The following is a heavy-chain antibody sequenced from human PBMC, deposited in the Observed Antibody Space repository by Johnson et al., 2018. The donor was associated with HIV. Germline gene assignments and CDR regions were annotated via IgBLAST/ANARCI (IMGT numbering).Heavy chain of an antibody. CDR3: AKDLYSSSWTNEVFDI. J-gene: IGHJ3*02. CDR2: IWYDGSNR. V-gene: IGHV3-33*06. D-gene: IGHD6-13*01. CDR1: GFTFSSYG. Sequence: VQLVESGGGVVQPGRSLRVSCAASGFTFSSYGMHWVRQAPGKGLEWVAVIWYDGSNRYYADSVKGRFTISRDNSKNTLYLQINRLRAEDTAVYYCAKDLYSSSWTNEVFDIWGQGTMVTVSS.